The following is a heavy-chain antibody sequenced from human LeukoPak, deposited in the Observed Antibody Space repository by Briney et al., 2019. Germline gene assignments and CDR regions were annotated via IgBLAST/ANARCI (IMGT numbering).Heavy chain of an antibody. V-gene: IGHV4-39*01. CDR1: GGSISLTSYY. CDR3: AGNYGHPTYFDY. J-gene: IGHJ4*02. D-gene: IGHD3-16*01. CDR2: NYYGESA. Sequence: PSETLSLTCAVSGGSISLTSYYWAWLRQPPGKGLEWIGTNYYGESANYIPSLKSRVIISVDTSRDQFSLRLTSVTAADTAVYLCAGNYGHPTYFDYWGQGVLVTVSS.